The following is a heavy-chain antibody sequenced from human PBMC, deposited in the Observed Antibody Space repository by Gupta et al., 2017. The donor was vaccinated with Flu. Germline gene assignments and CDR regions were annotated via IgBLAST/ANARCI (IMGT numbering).Heavy chain of an antibody. D-gene: IGHD3-16*01. J-gene: IGHJ6*03. Sequence: GKGLEWVSYISRTGANAYYAESVKGQFTVSRDNAKKSVFLQMGSLRAEDTATYYCARDRRDRVGGYYYYYMDVGGKGATVTVSS. V-gene: IGHV3-11*01. CDR2: ISRTGANA. CDR3: ARDRRDRVGGYYYYYMDV.